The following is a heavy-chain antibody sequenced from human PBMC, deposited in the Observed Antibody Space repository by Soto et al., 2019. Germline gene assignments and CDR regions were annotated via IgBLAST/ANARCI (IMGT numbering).Heavy chain of an antibody. V-gene: IGHV1-46*01. CDR3: ATDWGYYGSGSYPYYYYGMDV. D-gene: IGHD3-10*01. CDR1: GYTFTSYY. CDR2: INPSGGST. Sequence: ASVKVSCKASGYTFTSYYMHWVRQAPGQGLEWMGIINPSGGSTSYAQKFQGRVTMTRDTSTSTVYMELSSLRSEDTAVYYCATDWGYYGSGSYPYYYYGMDVWGKGTTVTVSS. J-gene: IGHJ6*04.